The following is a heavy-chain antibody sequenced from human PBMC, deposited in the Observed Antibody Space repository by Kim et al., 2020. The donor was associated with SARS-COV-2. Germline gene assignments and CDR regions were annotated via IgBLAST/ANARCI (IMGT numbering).Heavy chain of an antibody. Sequence: SETLSLTCTVSGASISTYYWSWIRQTPGKGLEWIGYIYYSGSTKYNPSLNSRVSISMDTSKNQFSLIVTSVTAADTSLYYCARGFTMIRAVILDWGQGTLITVSS. CDR2: IYYSGST. J-gene: IGHJ4*02. CDR1: GASISTYY. V-gene: IGHV4-59*01. CDR3: ARGFTMIRAVILD. D-gene: IGHD3-10*01.